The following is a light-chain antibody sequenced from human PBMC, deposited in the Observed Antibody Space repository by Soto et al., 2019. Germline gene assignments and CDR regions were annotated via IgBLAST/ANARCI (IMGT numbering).Light chain of an antibody. Sequence: EIVLTQSPATLSLYPGERATLSCRASQGVSSYLAWYHQKAGQAPRLLIYGASTRATGIPARFSGSESGTESTLTISSLQPEDFATYYCLQDYNYPWTFGQGTKVDIK. CDR3: LQDYNYPWT. CDR1: QGVSSY. J-gene: IGKJ1*01. CDR2: GAS. V-gene: IGKV3-15*01.